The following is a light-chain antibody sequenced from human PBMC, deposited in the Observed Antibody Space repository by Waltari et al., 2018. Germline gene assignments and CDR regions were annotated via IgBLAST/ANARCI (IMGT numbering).Light chain of an antibody. CDR3: SSYAGSNNFV. V-gene: IGLV2-8*01. CDR1: SSDVGGYNS. Sequence: QSPLTQPPSASGSPGQSVPLSCPATSSDVGGYNSVHWYQQHPGKAPKLMIYEVSKRPSGVPDRFSGSKSGNTASLTVSGLQAEDEADYYCSSYAGSNNFVFGTGTKVTVL. J-gene: IGLJ1*01. CDR2: EVS.